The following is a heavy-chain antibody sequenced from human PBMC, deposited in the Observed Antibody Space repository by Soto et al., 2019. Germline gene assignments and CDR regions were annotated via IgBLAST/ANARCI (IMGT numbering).Heavy chain of an antibody. CDR1: GGSISSYY. D-gene: IGHD1-26*01. V-gene: IGHV4-59*12. Sequence: PSETLSLTFTVSGGSISSYYWSWIRQPPGKGLEWIGYIYYSGSTNYNPSLKSRVTISVHTSNSQFSLELSSVTAADTAVYYCARGLISGSHYSGGWYYFDSWGQGTQVTVSS. J-gene: IGHJ4*02. CDR3: ARGLISGSHYSGGWYYFDS. CDR2: IYYSGST.